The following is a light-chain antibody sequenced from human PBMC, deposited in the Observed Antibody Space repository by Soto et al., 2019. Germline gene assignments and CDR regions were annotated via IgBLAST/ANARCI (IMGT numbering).Light chain of an antibody. CDR1: QSISSW. Sequence: DIQMTQSPSTLSASVGDRVTITCRASQSISSWLAWYQQKPGKAPKLLIYKASSLESGVPSRFSGSGSGTEFTLTISSLQPDDFATYYYQQYNSYSPYTIGQGTKLEIK. CDR3: QQYNSYSPYT. V-gene: IGKV1-5*03. J-gene: IGKJ2*01. CDR2: KAS.